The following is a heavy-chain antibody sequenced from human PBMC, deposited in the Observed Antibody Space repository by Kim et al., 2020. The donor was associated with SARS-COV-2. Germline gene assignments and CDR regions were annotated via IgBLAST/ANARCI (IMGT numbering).Heavy chain of an antibody. D-gene: IGHD5-18*01. J-gene: IGHJ4*02. CDR3: ARGLWRHDTIDY. CDR2: INHSGST. V-gene: IGHV4-34*01. CDR1: GGSFSGYY. Sequence: SETLSLTCAVYGGSFSGYYWSWIRQPPGKGLEWIGEINHSGSTNYNPSLKSRVTISVDTSKNQFSLKLSSVTAADTAVYYCARGLWRHDTIDYWGQGTLVTVSS.